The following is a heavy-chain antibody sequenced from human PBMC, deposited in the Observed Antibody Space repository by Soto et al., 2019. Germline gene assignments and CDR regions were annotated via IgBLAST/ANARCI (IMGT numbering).Heavy chain of an antibody. CDR3: ARERDSFDY. Sequence: VQLVQSGAEVTEPGASVKVSCKTSGFTFTLHYIHWVRQAPGQGLEWVGMVNAGDGSATYAREFRDKVSMTWDTSTSTVYLDLNSLKSEDTAIYYCARERDSFDYWGQGTLVSVSP. V-gene: IGHV1-46*01. J-gene: IGHJ4*02. D-gene: IGHD3-22*01. CDR2: VNAGDGSA. CDR1: GFTFTLHY.